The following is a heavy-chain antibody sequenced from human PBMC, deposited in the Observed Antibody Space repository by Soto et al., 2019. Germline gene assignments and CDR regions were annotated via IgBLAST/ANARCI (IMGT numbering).Heavy chain of an antibody. CDR3: ARVYSSSWFLTFDY. CDR1: GFTVSSNY. V-gene: IGHV3-66*01. Sequence: GGSLRLSCAASGFTVSSNYMSWVRQAPGKGLEWVSVIYSGGSTYYADSVKGRFTISRDNSKNTLYLQMNSLRAEDTAVYYCARVYSSSWFLTFDYWGQGTLVTVSS. CDR2: IYSGGST. D-gene: IGHD6-13*01. J-gene: IGHJ4*02.